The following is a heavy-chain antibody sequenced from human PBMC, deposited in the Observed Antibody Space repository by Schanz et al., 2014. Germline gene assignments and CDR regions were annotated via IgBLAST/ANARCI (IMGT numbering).Heavy chain of an antibody. V-gene: IGHV3-30*04. Sequence: QVQLVESGGCLVKPGGSLRLSCAASGFIFSYYTIHWVRQAPGKGLEWVAVISDDGSRRHYADFVTGRFTISRDEVKHSVYLQMNSLRDDDTAVYYCARDVHYHRSGSDDYWGRGTLVTVSS. CDR3: ARDVHYHRSGSDDY. CDR1: GFIFSYYT. J-gene: IGHJ4*02. CDR2: ISDDGSRR. D-gene: IGHD3-10*01.